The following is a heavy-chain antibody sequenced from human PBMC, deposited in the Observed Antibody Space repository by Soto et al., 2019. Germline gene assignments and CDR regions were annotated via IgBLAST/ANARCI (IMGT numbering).Heavy chain of an antibody. CDR1: GGSISSYY. CDR3: ARSGYSAYYYYGMGV. V-gene: IGHV4-59*01. CDR2: IYYSGST. D-gene: IGHD3-3*01. Sequence: PSETLSLTCTVSGGSISSYYWSWIRQPPGKGLEWIGYIYYSGSTNYNPSLKSRVTISVDTSKNQFSLKLSSVTAADTAVYYCARSGYSAYYYYGMGVWGQGTTVTVSS. J-gene: IGHJ6*02.